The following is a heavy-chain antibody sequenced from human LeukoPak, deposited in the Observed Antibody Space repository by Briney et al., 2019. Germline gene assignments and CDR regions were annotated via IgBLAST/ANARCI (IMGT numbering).Heavy chain of an antibody. CDR1: GYTFTGYY. CDR3: ARLPRAWEPPGGSAY. D-gene: IGHD1-26*01. Sequence: GASVKVSCKASGYTFTGYYMHWVRQAPGQGLEWMGWTNPNSGGTNYAQKFQGRVNMTRDTSISTAHTELSRLTSDDTAVYYCARLPRAWEPPGGSAYWGQGTLVTVSS. CDR2: TNPNSGGT. J-gene: IGHJ4*02. V-gene: IGHV1-2*02.